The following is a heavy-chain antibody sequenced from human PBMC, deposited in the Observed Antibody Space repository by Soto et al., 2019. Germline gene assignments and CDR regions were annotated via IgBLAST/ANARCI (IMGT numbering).Heavy chain of an antibody. CDR1: GGSITTIDYY. Sequence: TSETLSLTCTVSGGSITTIDYYWTWIRQLPGEGLEWIAYIHHAGPTYYNPSLQSRITISVDTSQNQFSLKLNSVTAADTAVYYCARDKITGLFDYWGQGTLVTVSS. D-gene: IGHD2-8*02. V-gene: IGHV4-31*03. J-gene: IGHJ4*02. CDR2: IHHAGPT. CDR3: ARDKITGLFDY.